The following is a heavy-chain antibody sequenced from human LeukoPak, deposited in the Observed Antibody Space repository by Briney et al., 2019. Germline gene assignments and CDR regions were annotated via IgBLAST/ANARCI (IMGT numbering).Heavy chain of an antibody. CDR3: AREGFGPKIGIDY. Sequence: TLSLTCTVSGGSISSGDYYWRWIRQPPGKGLEWIGYIYYSGSTYYNPSLKSRVTISVDTSKNQFSLKLSSVTAADTAVYYCAREGFGPKIGIDYWGQGTLVTVSS. V-gene: IGHV4-30-4*01. CDR1: GGSISSGDYY. J-gene: IGHJ4*02. D-gene: IGHD1-26*01. CDR2: IYYSGST.